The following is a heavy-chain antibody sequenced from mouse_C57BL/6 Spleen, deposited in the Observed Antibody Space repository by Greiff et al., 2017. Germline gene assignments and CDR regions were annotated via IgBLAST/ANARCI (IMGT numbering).Heavy chain of an antibody. Sequence: VQVVESGPELVKPGASVKISCKASGYSFTSYYIHWVKQRPGQGLEWIGWIYPGSGNTKYNEKFKGKATLTADTSSSTAYMQLSSRTSEDSPVYYCARGRNGYYDVWGTGTTVTVSS. CDR1: GYSFTSYY. CDR2: IYPGSGNT. V-gene: IGHV1-66*01. D-gene: IGHD1-1*02. CDR3: ARGRNGYYDV. J-gene: IGHJ1*03.